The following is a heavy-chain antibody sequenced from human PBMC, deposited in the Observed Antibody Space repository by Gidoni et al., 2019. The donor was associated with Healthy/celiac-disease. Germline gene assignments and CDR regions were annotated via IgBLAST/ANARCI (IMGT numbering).Heavy chain of an antibody. V-gene: IGHV3-23*01. CDR1: GFTFSSYA. Sequence: EVQLLESGGGLVQPGGSLRLSCAASGFTFSSYAMSCVRQAPGKGLEWVSAISGSGGSTYYADSVKGLFTISRDNSKNTLYLQMNSLRAEDTAVYYCAKSASSWYTNGPDYWGQGTLVTVSS. CDR2: ISGSGGST. D-gene: IGHD6-13*01. J-gene: IGHJ4*02. CDR3: AKSASSWYTNGPDY.